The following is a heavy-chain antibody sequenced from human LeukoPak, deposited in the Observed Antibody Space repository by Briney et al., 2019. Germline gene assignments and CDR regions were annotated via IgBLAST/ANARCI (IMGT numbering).Heavy chain of an antibody. J-gene: IGHJ5*02. V-gene: IGHV1-69*02. D-gene: IGHD3-16*01. Sequence: ASVKVPCKASGGTFSSYTISWVRQAPGQGLEWMGRIIPILGIANYAQKFQGRVTITADKSTSTAYMELSSLRSEDTAVYYCTSSSYANNWFDPWGQGTLVTVSS. CDR2: IIPILGIA. CDR1: GGTFSSYT. CDR3: TSSSYANNWFDP.